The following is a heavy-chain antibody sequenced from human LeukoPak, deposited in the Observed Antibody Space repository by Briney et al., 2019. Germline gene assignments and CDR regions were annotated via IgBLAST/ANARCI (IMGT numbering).Heavy chain of an antibody. D-gene: IGHD3-9*01. CDR2: INPNSGGT. Sequence: ASVKVSCKASGYTFTDYYMHWVRQAPGQGLEWMGWINPNSGGTNYAQKLQGRVTMTRDTSISTAYMELSRLRSDDTAVYYCARNDILTGYYTFDYWGQGTLVTVSS. CDR3: ARNDILTGYYTFDY. CDR1: GYTFTDYY. J-gene: IGHJ4*02. V-gene: IGHV1-2*02.